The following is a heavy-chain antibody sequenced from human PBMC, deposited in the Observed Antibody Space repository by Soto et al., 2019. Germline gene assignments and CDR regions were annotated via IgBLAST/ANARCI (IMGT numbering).Heavy chain of an antibody. CDR3: ARQHKIMRRGGDYDH. J-gene: IGHJ4*02. V-gene: IGHV4-39*01. CDR2: ISYSGST. Sequence: QLQLQESGPGLVKPSETLSLTCTVSVGSISSSSYFWGWIRQPPGKGPEWMGTISYSGSTYDNPTRKRRVTMAGATTKKEMSLKMSAVTAADTAVYDRARQHKIMRRGGDYDHWGQGTLVIVSS. D-gene: IGHD2-15*01. CDR1: VGSISSSSYF.